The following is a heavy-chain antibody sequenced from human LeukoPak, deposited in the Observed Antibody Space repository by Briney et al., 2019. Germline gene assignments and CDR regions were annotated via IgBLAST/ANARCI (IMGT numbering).Heavy chain of an antibody. CDR3: ARNSDSSGDFDY. Sequence: GGSLRLSCAASGFTFNNYAMSWVRQAPGKGLEWVSSISGSGDNTYYADSVKGRFTISRDNSKNTLYLQMNSLRAEDTAVYYCARNSDSSGDFDYWGQGTLVTVSS. CDR2: ISGSGDNT. J-gene: IGHJ4*02. D-gene: IGHD3-22*01. V-gene: IGHV3-23*01. CDR1: GFTFNNYA.